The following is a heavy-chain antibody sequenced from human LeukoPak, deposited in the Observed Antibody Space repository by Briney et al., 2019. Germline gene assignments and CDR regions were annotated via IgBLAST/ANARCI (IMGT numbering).Heavy chain of an antibody. CDR3: ARDRRYNWNQAAY. CDR1: GFTFSSYA. J-gene: IGHJ4*02. Sequence: GGSLRLSCAASGFTFSSYAMHWVRQAPGKGLEWVAVISYDGSNKYYADSVKGLFTISRDNSKNTLYLQMNSLRAEDTAVYYCARDRRYNWNQAAYWGQGTLVTVSS. V-gene: IGHV3-30-3*01. D-gene: IGHD1-20*01. CDR2: ISYDGSNK.